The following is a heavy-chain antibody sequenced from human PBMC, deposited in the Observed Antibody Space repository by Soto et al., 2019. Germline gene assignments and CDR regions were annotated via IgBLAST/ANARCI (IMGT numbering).Heavy chain of an antibody. Sequence: QVQLQESGPGLVKPSQTLALTCTVSGGSISSGDYYWSWIRQPPGKGLEWIGYTYYSGSTYYNPSLNSRVTISVDTSKNQSSLKLSSVTAADTAVYYCARDKSGSPLPVKYYYYGMDGWGQGTTVTVSS. CDR1: GGSISSGDYY. D-gene: IGHD6-25*01. CDR2: TYYSGST. CDR3: ARDKSGSPLPVKYYYYGMDG. J-gene: IGHJ6*02. V-gene: IGHV4-30-4*01.